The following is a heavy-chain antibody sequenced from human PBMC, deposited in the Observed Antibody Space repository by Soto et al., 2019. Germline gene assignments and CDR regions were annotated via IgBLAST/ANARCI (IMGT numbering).Heavy chain of an antibody. J-gene: IGHJ4*02. CDR1: GFIFSDHY. V-gene: IGHV3-72*01. CDR2: TRNKANSHTT. CDR3: ARATTVTDY. Sequence: GGSLRLSSAASGFIFSDHYMNWVRQAPGKGLEWVGRTRNKANSHTTEYAASVKGRFTISRDGSKNSLYLQMNSLKIEDTAVYYCARATTVTDYWGQGTLVTVSS. D-gene: IGHD4-17*01.